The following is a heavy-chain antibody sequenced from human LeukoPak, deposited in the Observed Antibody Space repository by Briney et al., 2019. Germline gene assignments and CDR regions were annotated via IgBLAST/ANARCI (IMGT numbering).Heavy chain of an antibody. CDR3: ARDGGVAAAGTVDY. D-gene: IGHD6-13*01. Sequence: GGSLRLSCEASGFTFSTYAMHWVRQAPGKGLEWVAVISFDGSNKYYADSVKGRFTISRDNSKSTLYLRMSSLRAEDTAVYHCARDGGVAAAGTVDYWGQGTLVTVSS. V-gene: IGHV3-30*04. CDR1: GFTFSTYA. J-gene: IGHJ4*02. CDR2: ISFDGSNK.